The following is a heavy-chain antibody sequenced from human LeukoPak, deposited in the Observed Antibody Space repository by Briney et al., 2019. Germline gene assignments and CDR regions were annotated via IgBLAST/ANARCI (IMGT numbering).Heavy chain of an antibody. D-gene: IGHD6-13*01. Sequence: ASVKVSCKVSGFTFTDYYMHWVRQAPGQGLERMGWINPNRGDTNYAQNFQGRVTMTRDTSISTAYMELSSLRSDDTAVYYCARGVAASFDYWGQRTLVTVSS. V-gene: IGHV1-2*02. CDR2: INPNRGDT. J-gene: IGHJ4*02. CDR3: ARGVAASFDY. CDR1: GFTFTDYY.